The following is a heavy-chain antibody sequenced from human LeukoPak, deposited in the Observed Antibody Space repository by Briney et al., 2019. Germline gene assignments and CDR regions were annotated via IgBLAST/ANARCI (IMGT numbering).Heavy chain of an antibody. CDR2: ISGSGGST. V-gene: IGHV3-23*01. D-gene: IGHD6-19*01. Sequence: GGSLRLSCAASGFTFSSYDMSWVRQAPGKGLEWVSAISGSGGSTYYADSVKGRFTISRDNSKNTLYLQMNSLRAEDTAVYYCAARYSSGWYYFDYWGQGTLVTVSS. CDR1: GFTFSSYD. CDR3: AARYSSGWYYFDY. J-gene: IGHJ4*02.